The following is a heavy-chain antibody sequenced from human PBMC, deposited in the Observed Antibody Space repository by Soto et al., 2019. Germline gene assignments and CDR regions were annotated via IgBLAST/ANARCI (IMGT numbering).Heavy chain of an antibody. Sequence: GGSLRLSCAASGFTFSSYAMSWVRQAPGKGLEWVSAISGSGGSTYYADSVKGRFTISRDNSKNTLYLQMNSLRAEDTAVYYCAKAIAARPPQTKNYYYYGMDVWGQGTTVTVSS. CDR1: GFTFSSYA. CDR3: AKAIAARPPQTKNYYYYGMDV. J-gene: IGHJ6*02. CDR2: ISGSGGST. V-gene: IGHV3-23*01. D-gene: IGHD6-6*01.